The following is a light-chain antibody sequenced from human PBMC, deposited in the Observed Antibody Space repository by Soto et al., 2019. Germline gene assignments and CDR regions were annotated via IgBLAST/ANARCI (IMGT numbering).Light chain of an antibody. CDR3: QQRDKWPIT. J-gene: IGKJ5*01. V-gene: IGKV3-11*01. CDR2: DAS. Sequence: EIVLTQSPATLSLSPLERATLSFMTSQTVSNSLIWYQQKPGQAPRLLIYDASNRATGIPARFSGSGSGTDFTLSISSLEPEDFAVYYCQQRDKWPITFGQGTRLEIK. CDR1: QTVSNS.